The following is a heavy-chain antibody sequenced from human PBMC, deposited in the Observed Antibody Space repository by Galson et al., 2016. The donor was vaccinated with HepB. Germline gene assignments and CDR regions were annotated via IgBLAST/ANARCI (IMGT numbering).Heavy chain of an antibody. Sequence: SETLSLTCIVSGGSIRHYYWSWIRQPPGKGLEWIGFIYYDGNTNYNPSLKNRITMSVDTSNNQFSLRLTSVTAADTAVYYCATLSVFGFWYLDLWGRGTLVTVSS. CDR1: GGSIRHYY. CDR2: IYYDGNT. V-gene: IGHV4-59*08. CDR3: ATLSVFGFWYLDL. J-gene: IGHJ2*01. D-gene: IGHD3-3*01.